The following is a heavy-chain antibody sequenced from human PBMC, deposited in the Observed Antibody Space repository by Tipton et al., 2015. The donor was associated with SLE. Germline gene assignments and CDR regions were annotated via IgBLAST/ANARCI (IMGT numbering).Heavy chain of an antibody. J-gene: IGHJ5*02. Sequence: TLSLTCTVSGGSISSGSYYWSWTRQPPGKGLGWIGNNYTSGSTNYNHSLESRVTISVDTSKNQFSLKLSSVTAADTAVYYCARDGARSDYVRWFDPWGQGTLVTVSS. CDR2: NYTSGST. V-gene: IGHV4-61*09. CDR1: GGSISSGSYY. CDR3: ARDGARSDYVRWFDP. D-gene: IGHD4-17*01.